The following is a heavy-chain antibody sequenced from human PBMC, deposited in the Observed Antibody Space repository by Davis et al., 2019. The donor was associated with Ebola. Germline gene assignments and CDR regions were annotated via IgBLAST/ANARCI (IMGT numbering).Heavy chain of an antibody. CDR1: GGSFSSHP. Sequence: SVKVSCKTSGGSFSSHPISWVRQAPRQGLEWMGGIIPIFDTPHYAQKFQGRITITADASTSTAYMELSSRRSEETATYFCARDFDGGNYYFDYWGPGTPVTVS. J-gene: IGHJ4*02. V-gene: IGHV1-69*13. CDR3: ARDFDGGNYYFDY. D-gene: IGHD3-9*01. CDR2: IIPIFDTP.